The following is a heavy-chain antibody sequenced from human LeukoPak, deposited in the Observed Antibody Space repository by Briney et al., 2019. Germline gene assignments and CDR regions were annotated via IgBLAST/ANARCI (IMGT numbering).Heavy chain of an antibody. V-gene: IGHV4-30-4*08. CDR3: ASTSTTPGLFDY. Sequence: SQTLSLTCTVSGGSISSGDYYWGRIRQPPGKGLEWIGYIYYSGSTYYNPSLKSRVTISVDTSKNQFSLKLSSVTAADTAVYYCASTSTTPGLFDYWGQGTLVTVSS. CDR1: GGSISSGDYY. D-gene: IGHD2-15*01. CDR2: IYYSGST. J-gene: IGHJ4*02.